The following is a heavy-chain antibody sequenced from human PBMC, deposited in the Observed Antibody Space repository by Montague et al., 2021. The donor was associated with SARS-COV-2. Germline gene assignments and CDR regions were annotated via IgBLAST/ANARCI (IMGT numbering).Heavy chain of an antibody. Sequence: SETLSLTCAVYGGSFSVYYWSWLRQSPRRGLEWIAEINHSGTANYNPSLKSRVGISVDTSKNQFTLKLTSVTAADTAMYYCAKEREVVRAARTLVAFDLWGQGTMVPVSS. J-gene: IGHJ3*01. CDR1: GGSFSVYY. V-gene: IGHV4-34*01. CDR3: AKEREVVRAARTLVAFDL. D-gene: IGHD2-2*01. CDR2: INHSGTA.